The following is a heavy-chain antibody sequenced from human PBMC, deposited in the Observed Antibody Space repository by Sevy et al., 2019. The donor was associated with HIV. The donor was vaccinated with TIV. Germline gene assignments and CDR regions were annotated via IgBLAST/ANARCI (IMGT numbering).Heavy chain of an antibody. J-gene: IGHJ4*02. CDR2: IKSETDGGAA. CDR1: GITFSSAW. Sequence: GGSLRLSCAASGITFSSAWMSWVRLVPGKGLEWLGRIKSETDGGAADYAAAVKGGFTISRDDSKETLYLQLNSLKTEDTAVYYCTTDLGFYSSKWGQGTLVTVSS. D-gene: IGHD4-4*01. V-gene: IGHV3-15*01. CDR3: TTDLGFYSSK.